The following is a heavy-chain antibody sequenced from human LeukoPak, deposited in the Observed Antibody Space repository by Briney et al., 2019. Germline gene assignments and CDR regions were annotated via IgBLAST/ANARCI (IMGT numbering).Heavy chain of an antibody. V-gene: IGHV3-23*01. D-gene: IGHD6-19*01. Sequence: GGSLRLSCAASGFTFSSYAMSWVRQAPGKGLEWVSAISGSGGSTYYADSVKGRFTISRDNSKNTLYLQMNSLRAEDTAVYYCARVGIAVSNSLLLDYYYYYYMDVWGKGTTVTVSS. CDR3: ARVGIAVSNSLLLDYYYYYYMDV. CDR2: ISGSGGST. CDR1: GFTFSSYA. J-gene: IGHJ6*03.